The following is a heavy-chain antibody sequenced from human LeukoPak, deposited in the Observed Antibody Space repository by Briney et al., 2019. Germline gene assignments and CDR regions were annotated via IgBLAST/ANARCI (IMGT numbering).Heavy chain of an antibody. CDR2: IYYSGSS. J-gene: IGHJ3*02. Sequence: SETLSLTCTVSGGFISSSSYYWDWIRQPPGKGLEWIGSIYYSGSSYYNPSLKTRVTISVDTSKNQFSLKLSSVTAADTAVYYCARHYSFDAFDIWGQGTMVTVSS. D-gene: IGHD2-21*01. CDR3: ARHYSFDAFDI. CDR1: GGFISSSSYY. V-gene: IGHV4-39*01.